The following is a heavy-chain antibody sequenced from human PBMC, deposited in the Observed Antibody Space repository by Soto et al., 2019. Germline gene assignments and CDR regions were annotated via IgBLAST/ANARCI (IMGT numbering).Heavy chain of an antibody. CDR1: GFTFSDYY. D-gene: IGHD2-15*01. CDR3: ARDLVRGYCSGCSCYYYGMDV. J-gene: IGHJ6*02. CDR2: ISSSGSTI. Sequence: GGSLRLSCAASGFTFSDYYMSWIRQAPGKGLEWVSYISSSGSTIYYADSVKGRFTISRDNAKNSLYLQMNSLRAEDTAVYYCARDLVRGYCSGCSCYYYGMDVWGQGTTVTVSS. V-gene: IGHV3-11*01.